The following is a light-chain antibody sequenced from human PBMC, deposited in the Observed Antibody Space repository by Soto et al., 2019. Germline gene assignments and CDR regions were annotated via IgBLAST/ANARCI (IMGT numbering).Light chain of an antibody. CDR2: DAS. CDR1: QSVRSS. V-gene: IGKV3-11*01. J-gene: IGKJ1*01. CDR3: QQRSSWPWT. Sequence: EILLTQSPATLSLSPGERATLSCRASQSVRSSLAWYQQKPGQAPRLLIYDASNRATGIPGRFSGSGSGTDFTLTIINLEPEDFAVYYCQQRSSWPWTFGQGAKVEIK.